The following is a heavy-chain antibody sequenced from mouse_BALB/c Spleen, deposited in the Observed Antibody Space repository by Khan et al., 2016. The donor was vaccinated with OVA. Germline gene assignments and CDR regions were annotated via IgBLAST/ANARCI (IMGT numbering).Heavy chain of an antibody. D-gene: IGHD1-1*01. J-gene: IGHJ3*01. CDR3: ANHGSSTAWITY. CDR2: INPRTGYN. V-gene: IGHV1-7*01. Sequence: QAQPQQSGAELAKPGASVKMSCKASGYTFTSYWMQWVKQRPGQGIEWIGYINPRTGYNEYNQRFKDKATSTADKSSSTAYMQLSSLTSEESAVTYCANHGSSTAWITYWGQGTLVTVSA. CDR1: GYTFTSYW.